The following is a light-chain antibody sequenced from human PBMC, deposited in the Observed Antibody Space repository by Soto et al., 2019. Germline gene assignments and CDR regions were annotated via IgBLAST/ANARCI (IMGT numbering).Light chain of an antibody. V-gene: IGKV3-20*01. CDR3: QQYGTSPRT. CDR2: GVS. J-gene: IGKJ1*01. Sequence: EIVLTQSPGTLSLSPGERATLSCRARQSVRSSYLAWYQQKLGQAPRLPIYGVSNRGTGIPDRFHGSGSGTDFTLTISRLESEDFEVYYCQQYGTSPRTFGQGTKVEIK. CDR1: QSVRSSY.